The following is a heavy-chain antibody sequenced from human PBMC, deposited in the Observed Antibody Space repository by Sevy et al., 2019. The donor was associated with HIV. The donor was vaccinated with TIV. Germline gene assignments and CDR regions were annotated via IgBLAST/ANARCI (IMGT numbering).Heavy chain of an antibody. Sequence: SETLSLTCTVSGGSISSYYWSWIRQPAGKGLEWIGRIYTSGSTNYNPSLKSRVTMSVDTSKNQFSLKLSSVTAADTAVYYCARFSSIAAAGWGGNAFDIWGQGTMVTVSS. D-gene: IGHD6-13*01. J-gene: IGHJ3*02. CDR1: GGSISSYY. CDR2: IYTSGST. V-gene: IGHV4-4*07. CDR3: ARFSSIAAAGWGGNAFDI.